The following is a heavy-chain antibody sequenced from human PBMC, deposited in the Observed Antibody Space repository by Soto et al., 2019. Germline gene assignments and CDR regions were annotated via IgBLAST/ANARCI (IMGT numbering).Heavy chain of an antibody. D-gene: IGHD4-17*01. CDR1: GGTFSSYA. V-gene: IGHV1-69*13. CDR3: ARDRATVTTYGFDI. Sequence: SVKVSCKASGGTFSSYAISWVRQAPGQGLEWMGGIIPIFGTANYAQKFQGRVTITADESTSTAYMELSSLRSEDTAVYYCARDRATVTTYGFDIWGQGAMVTVSS. CDR2: IIPIFGTA. J-gene: IGHJ3*02.